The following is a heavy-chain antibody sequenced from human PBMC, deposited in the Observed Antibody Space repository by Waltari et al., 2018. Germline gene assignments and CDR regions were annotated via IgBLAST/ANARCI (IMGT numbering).Heavy chain of an antibody. CDR2: ISYDGSNK. CDR3: ARAYGRSSVAFDY. Sequence: QVQLVESGGGVVQPGRSLRLSCAASGFTFSSYAMHWVRQAPGKGLEWVAVISYDGSNKYYADSVKGRFTISRDNSKNTLYLQMNSLRAEDTAVYYCARAYGRSSVAFDYWGQGTLVTVSS. V-gene: IGHV3-30-3*01. D-gene: IGHD1-26*01. CDR1: GFTFSSYA. J-gene: IGHJ4*02.